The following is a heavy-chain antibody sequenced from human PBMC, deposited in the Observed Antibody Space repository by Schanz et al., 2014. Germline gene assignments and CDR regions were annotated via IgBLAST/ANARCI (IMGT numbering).Heavy chain of an antibody. J-gene: IGHJ4*02. CDR2: VSRSTPDI. Sequence: EVQLVESGGGVVQPGRSLRLSCAASGFMFSSYGMHWVRQAPGKGLEWVSYVSRSTPDIYYADSVKGRFTMSRDNAKNSVFLQMNSLRAEDTAVYYCVRDSFFAFDYWGQGTLVTVSS. CDR1: GFMFSSYG. V-gene: IGHV3-48*01. D-gene: IGHD3-3*01. CDR3: VRDSFFAFDY.